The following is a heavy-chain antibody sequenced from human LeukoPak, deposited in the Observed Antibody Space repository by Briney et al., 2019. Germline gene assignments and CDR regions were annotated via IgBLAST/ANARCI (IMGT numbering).Heavy chain of an antibody. D-gene: IGHD2-15*01. CDR1: GFTFSDEY. J-gene: IGHJ4*02. Sequence: SGGSLRLSCAASGFTFSDEYMSWLRRAPGKGLEWISYISSGVTTISYADSVKGRFTISRDNAKHTLTLQMNSLRVEDTAVYYCAKYISGYFDYWGQGTLVTVSS. CDR3: AKYISGYFDY. V-gene: IGHV3-11*04. CDR2: ISSGVTTI.